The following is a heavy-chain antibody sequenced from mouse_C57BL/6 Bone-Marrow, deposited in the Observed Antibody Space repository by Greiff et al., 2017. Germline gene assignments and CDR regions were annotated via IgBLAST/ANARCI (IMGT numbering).Heavy chain of an antibody. J-gene: IGHJ1*03. V-gene: IGHV1-82*01. CDR1: GYAFSSSW. CDR2: IYPGDGDT. Sequence: QVQLQQSGPELVKPGASVKISCKASGYAFSSSWMNWVKQRPGTGLGWIGRIYPGDGDTNYNGKFKGKATLTADKSSSTAYMQLSSLTSEDSAVYFCARAPYDYDGYFDVWGTGTTVTVSS. CDR3: ARAPYDYDGYFDV. D-gene: IGHD2-4*01.